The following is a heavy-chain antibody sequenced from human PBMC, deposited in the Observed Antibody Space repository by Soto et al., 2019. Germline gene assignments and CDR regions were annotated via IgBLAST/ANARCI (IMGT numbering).Heavy chain of an antibody. CDR3: ASYNGSKDIVVVVAATTRDVVVNTYYFDY. J-gene: IGHJ4*02. Sequence: SETLSLTCTVSGGSISSSSYYWGWIRQPPGKGLEWIGSIYYSGSTYYNPSLKSRVTISVDTSKNQFSLKLSSVTAADTAVYYCASYNGSKDIVVVVAATTRDVVVNTYYFDYWGQGTLVTVSS. D-gene: IGHD2-15*01. CDR1: GGSISSSSYY. CDR2: IYYSGST. V-gene: IGHV4-39*01.